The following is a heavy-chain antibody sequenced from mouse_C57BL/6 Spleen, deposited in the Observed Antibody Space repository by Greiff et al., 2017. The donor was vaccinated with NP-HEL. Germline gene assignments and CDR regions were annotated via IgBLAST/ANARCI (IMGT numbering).Heavy chain of an antibody. Sequence: EVQGVESGGGLVKPGGSLKLSCAASGFTFSDYGMHWVRQAPEKGLEWVAYISSGSSTIYYADTVKGRFTISRDNAKNTLFLQMTSLRSEDTAMYYCARPPVITTVVATDYYAMDYWGQGTSVTVSS. CDR3: ARPPVITTVVATDYYAMDY. CDR1: GFTFSDYG. V-gene: IGHV5-17*01. J-gene: IGHJ4*01. D-gene: IGHD1-1*01. CDR2: ISSGSSTI.